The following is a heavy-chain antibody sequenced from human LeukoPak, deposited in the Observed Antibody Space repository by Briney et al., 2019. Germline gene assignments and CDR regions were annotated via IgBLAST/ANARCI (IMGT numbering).Heavy chain of an antibody. CDR3: ARDWYSSSWYGGGKKNYFDY. D-gene: IGHD6-13*01. CDR1: GYTFTGYY. J-gene: IGHJ4*02. CDR2: INPNSGGT. Sequence: ASVKVSCKASGYTFTGYYMHWVRQAPGQGLEWMGWINPNSGGTNYAQKFQGRVTMTRDTSISTAYMELSRLRSDDTAVYYCARDWYSSSWYGGGKKNYFDYWGQGTLVTVSS. V-gene: IGHV1-2*02.